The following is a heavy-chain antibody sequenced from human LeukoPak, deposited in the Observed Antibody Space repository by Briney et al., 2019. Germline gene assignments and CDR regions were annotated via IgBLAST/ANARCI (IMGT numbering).Heavy chain of an antibody. CDR1: GFTFSSYA. CDR3: AGDCSSTSCYGGY. CDR2: ISGSGGST. Sequence: GGSLRLSCAASGFTFSSYAMSWVRQAPGKGLEWVSAISGSGGSTYYADSVKGRFTISRDNSKNTLYLQMNSLRAEDTAVYYCAGDCSSTSCYGGYWGQGTLVTVFS. D-gene: IGHD2-2*01. V-gene: IGHV3-23*01. J-gene: IGHJ4*02.